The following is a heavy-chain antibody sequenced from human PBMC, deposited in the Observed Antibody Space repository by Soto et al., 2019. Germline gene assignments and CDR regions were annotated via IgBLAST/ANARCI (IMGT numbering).Heavy chain of an antibody. CDR2: INSDESST. Sequence: LRLSCAASGFSISSYWMHWVRQAPGKGLVWVSRINSDESSTDYADSVKGRFTISRDNSKNTLYLQMNSLRAEDTAVFYCAKERSSGWSFDYWGQGTLVTVSS. D-gene: IGHD6-19*01. V-gene: IGHV3-74*01. J-gene: IGHJ4*02. CDR3: AKERSSGWSFDY. CDR1: GFSISSYW.